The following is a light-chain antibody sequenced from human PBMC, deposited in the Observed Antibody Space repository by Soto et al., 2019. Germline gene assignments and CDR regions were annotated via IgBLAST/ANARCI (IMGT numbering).Light chain of an antibody. Sequence: HSVLPHPRPLSGAPGPAVTISLPGTRSDVGNYNYVSWYQEHPGKPPNIMIFDVSQRPSAVPDRLSGSKSANTASLTISGLQAEDEAEYYCCSYSGRDGFVFGIGTKFTVL. CDR1: RSDVGNYNY. CDR2: DVS. J-gene: IGLJ1*01. CDR3: CSYSGRDGFV. V-gene: IGLV2-11*01.